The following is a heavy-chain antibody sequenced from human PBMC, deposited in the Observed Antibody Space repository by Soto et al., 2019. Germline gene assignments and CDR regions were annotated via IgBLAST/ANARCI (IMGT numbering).Heavy chain of an antibody. J-gene: IGHJ6*02. CDR2: IYYSGST. CDR3: ARGGRRSPGMDV. CDR1: GVSISSGGYY. V-gene: IGHV4-31*01. Sequence: QVQLQESGPGLVKPSQTLSLTCTVSGVSISSGGYYWSWIRQHPGKGLEWIGYIYYSGSTSYNPSLKSLVTMSVDTSKNQFYLKLTSVTAADTAVYYCARGGRRSPGMDVWGHGTTVTVSS.